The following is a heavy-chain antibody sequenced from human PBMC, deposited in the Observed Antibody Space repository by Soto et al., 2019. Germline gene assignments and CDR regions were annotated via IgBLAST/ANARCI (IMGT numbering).Heavy chain of an antibody. CDR1: GGSFSGYY. CDR3: ARARAVGVPAATNYDMDV. J-gene: IGHJ6*02. V-gene: IGHV4-34*01. CDR2: INHSGST. Sequence: PSETLSFTCAVYGGSFSGYYWSWSRQPPGKGLEWIGEINHSGSTKYNPSLRSRVTISVDTSKNQFSLKLSSVTAADTAVYYCARARAVGVPAATNYDMDVWGQGTTVTVSS. D-gene: IGHD2-2*01.